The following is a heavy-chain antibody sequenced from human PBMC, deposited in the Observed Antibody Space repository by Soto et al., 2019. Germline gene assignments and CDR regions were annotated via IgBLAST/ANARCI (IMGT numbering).Heavy chain of an antibody. Sequence: GGSLSLSYEASGSTISDYYMSWIRQAPGKGLEWVSYISSVGTTTYYADSVKGRFSISMDNAKNSLYLQMNSLRAEDTAVYFCAKDQEGSGSHWLGYNYYGMDVWGQGTTVTVSS. CDR1: GSTISDYY. V-gene: IGHV3-11*01. J-gene: IGHJ6*02. CDR2: ISSVGTTT. CDR3: AKDQEGSGSHWLGYNYYGMDV. D-gene: IGHD3-10*01.